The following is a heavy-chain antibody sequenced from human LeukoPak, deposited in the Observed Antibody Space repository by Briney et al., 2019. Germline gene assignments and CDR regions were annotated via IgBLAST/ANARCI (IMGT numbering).Heavy chain of an antibody. CDR2: IISSSSNI. J-gene: IGHJ4*02. CDR3: ARDLYGSYGYDY. CDR1: GFPFRSYS. D-gene: IGHD5-18*01. Sequence: PGGSLSLSCAPSGFPFRSYSMNWVRQPPAKGLEWVSYIISSSSNIYYADSVKGRFTISRDNAKNSLYLQMNSLRAEDTAVYYCARDLYGSYGYDYWGQGTLVTASS. V-gene: IGHV3-48*01.